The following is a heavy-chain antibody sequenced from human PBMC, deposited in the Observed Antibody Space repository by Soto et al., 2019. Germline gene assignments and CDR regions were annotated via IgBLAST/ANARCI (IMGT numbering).Heavy chain of an antibody. V-gene: IGHV4-30-4*01. CDR2: IYHSGST. D-gene: IGHD2-15*01. J-gene: IGHJ4*02. Sequence: PSETLSLTCTVSGGSISSGDYYWSWIRQPPGKGLECIGYIYHSGSTYYNPSLKSRVTISVDTSKNQFSLKLGSVTAADTAVYYCARVKCSGGSCYLGYWGQGTLVTVSS. CDR3: ARVKCSGGSCYLGY. CDR1: GGSISSGDYY.